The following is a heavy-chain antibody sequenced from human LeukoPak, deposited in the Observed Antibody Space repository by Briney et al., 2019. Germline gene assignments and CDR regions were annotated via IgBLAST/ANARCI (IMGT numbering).Heavy chain of an antibody. CDR3: ARGRVYYYDSSGPRKLFDY. J-gene: IGHJ4*02. Sequence: SETLSLTCTVSGASISSPSYYWGWIRQPPGKGLEWIGEINHSGSTNYNPSLKSRVTISVDTSKNQFSLKLSSVTAADTAVYYCARGRVYYYDSSGPRKLFDYWGQGTLGTVSS. V-gene: IGHV4-39*07. CDR1: GASISSPSYY. D-gene: IGHD3-22*01. CDR2: INHSGST.